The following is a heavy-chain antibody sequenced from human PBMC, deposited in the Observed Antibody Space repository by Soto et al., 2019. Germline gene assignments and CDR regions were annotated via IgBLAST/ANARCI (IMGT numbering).Heavy chain of an antibody. Sequence: GGSLRLSCAASGFIFTNYAMNWVRQAPGKGLEWVSVIGGRGNSAYYADSVHGRFTISRDNSKNTLSLQMSSLTADDTAIYYCVREGRGSFDFWGRGTMVTVS. CDR3: VREGRGSFDF. J-gene: IGHJ3*01. CDR1: GFIFTNYA. V-gene: IGHV3-23*01. CDR2: IGGRGNSA. D-gene: IGHD5-12*01.